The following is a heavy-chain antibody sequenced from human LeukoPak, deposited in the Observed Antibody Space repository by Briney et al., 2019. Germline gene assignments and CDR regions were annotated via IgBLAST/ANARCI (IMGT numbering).Heavy chain of an antibody. D-gene: IGHD6-19*01. J-gene: IGHJ4*02. CDR2: IYTSGST. Sequence: SETLSLTCTVSGGSISSGSYYWSWIRQPAGKGLEWIGRIYTSGSTNYNPSLKSRVTISVDTSKNQFSLKLSSVTAADTAVYYCARVGPQWLVLRWWGQGTLVTVSS. V-gene: IGHV4-61*02. CDR3: ARVGPQWLVLRW. CDR1: GGSISSGSYY.